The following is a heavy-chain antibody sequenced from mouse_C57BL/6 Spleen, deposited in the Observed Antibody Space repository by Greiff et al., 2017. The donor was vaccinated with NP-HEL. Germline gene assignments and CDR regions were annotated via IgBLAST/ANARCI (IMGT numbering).Heavy chain of an antibody. J-gene: IGHJ2*01. D-gene: IGHD2-2*01. CDR3: TKGHYYGYDYFDY. V-gene: IGHV1-15*01. CDR2: IDPETGGT. Sequence: VQLVESGAELVRPGASVTLSCKASGYTFTDYEMHWVKQTPVHGLEWIGAIDPETGGTAYNQKFKGKAILTADKSSSTAYMELRSLTSEDSAVYYCTKGHYYGYDYFDYWGQGTTLTVSS. CDR1: GYTFTDYE.